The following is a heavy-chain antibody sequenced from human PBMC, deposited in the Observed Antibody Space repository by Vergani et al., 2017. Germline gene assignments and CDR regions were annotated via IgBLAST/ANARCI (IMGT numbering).Heavy chain of an antibody. Sequence: EVQLLESGGGLVQPGGSLRLSCAASGFTFSSYAMSWVRQAPGKGLEWVSAISGSGGSIYYADSVKGRFSISRDSSKDTLYLQMNSLRAEDTAVYYCARVDKKYYGSEDRDYWGQGTLVTVSS. D-gene: IGHD3-10*01. CDR2: ISGSGGSI. CDR3: ARVDKKYYGSEDRDY. J-gene: IGHJ4*02. V-gene: IGHV3-23*01. CDR1: GFTFSSYA.